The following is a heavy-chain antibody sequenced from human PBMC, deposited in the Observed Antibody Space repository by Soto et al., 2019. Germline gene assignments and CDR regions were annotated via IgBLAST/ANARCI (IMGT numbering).Heavy chain of an antibody. Sequence: QVQLVQSGGEVKKPGASVKVSCKASGYTFTYYAVTWVRQAPGQGLEWMGWISAYNGHTKYAQNLQGRLTLTTDTSTNTAYIELRSLRSDDTAVYYCARGALDFDYWGQGTLVTVSS. CDR1: GYTFTYYA. J-gene: IGHJ4*02. D-gene: IGHD3-16*01. CDR2: ISAYNGHT. V-gene: IGHV1-18*01. CDR3: ARGALDFDY.